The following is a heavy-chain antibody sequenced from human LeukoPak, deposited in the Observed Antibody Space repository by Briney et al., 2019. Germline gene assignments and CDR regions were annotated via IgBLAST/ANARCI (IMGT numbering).Heavy chain of an antibody. CDR3: AKPRGFGELSPFDY. V-gene: IGHV3-30*02. CDR1: GFTFSSYG. Sequence: GRSLRLSCAASGFTFSSYGMHWVRQAPGKGLEWVAFIRYDGSNKYYADSVKGRFTISRDNSKNTLYLQMNSLRAEDTAVYYCAKPRGFGELSPFDYWGQGTLVTVSS. CDR2: IRYDGSNK. J-gene: IGHJ4*02. D-gene: IGHD3-10*01.